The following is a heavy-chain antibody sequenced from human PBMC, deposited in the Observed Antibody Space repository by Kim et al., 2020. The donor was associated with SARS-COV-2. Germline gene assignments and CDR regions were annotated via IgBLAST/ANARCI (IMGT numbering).Heavy chain of an antibody. Sequence: SVKVSCKASGGTFSSYAISWVRQAPGQGLEWMGGIIPIFGTANYAQKFQGRVTITADESTSTAYMELSSLRSEDTAVYYCASQGLARYCSGGSCYYYYGMDVWGQGTTVTVSS. CDR2: IIPIFGTA. J-gene: IGHJ6*02. D-gene: IGHD2-15*01. CDR1: GGTFSSYA. CDR3: ASQGLARYCSGGSCYYYYGMDV. V-gene: IGHV1-69*13.